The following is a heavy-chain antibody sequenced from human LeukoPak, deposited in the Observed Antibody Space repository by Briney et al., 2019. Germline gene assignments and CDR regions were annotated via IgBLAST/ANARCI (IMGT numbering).Heavy chain of an antibody. CDR1: GGSISSYY. Sequence: SETLSLTCTDTGGSISSYYWSWIRQPAGKALEWIGRIYTSGSTNYNPSLKSRVTMSVDTSKNQFSLNLTPVTPADTAAYHSAQSSIYGAPDYWGQGTLVIVSS. CDR2: IYTSGST. D-gene: IGHD4-17*01. J-gene: IGHJ4*02. CDR3: AQSSIYGAPDY. V-gene: IGHV4-4*07.